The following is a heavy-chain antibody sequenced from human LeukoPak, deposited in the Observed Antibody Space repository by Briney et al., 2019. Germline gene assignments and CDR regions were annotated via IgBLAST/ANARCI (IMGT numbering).Heavy chain of an antibody. D-gene: IGHD6-19*01. Sequence: PGGSLRLSCAASGFTFSSYSMNWVRQAPGKGLEWVSYISSSSSTIYYADSVKGRFTISRDNAKNSLYLQMNSLRAEDTAVYYCAKGIAVAGPKTYYFDYWGQGTLVTVSS. CDR3: AKGIAVAGPKTYYFDY. CDR1: GFTFSSYS. J-gene: IGHJ4*02. CDR2: ISSSSSTI. V-gene: IGHV3-48*04.